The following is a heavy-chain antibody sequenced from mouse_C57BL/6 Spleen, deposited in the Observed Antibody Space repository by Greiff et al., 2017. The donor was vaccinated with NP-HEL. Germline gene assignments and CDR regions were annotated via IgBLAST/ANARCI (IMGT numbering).Heavy chain of an antibody. V-gene: IGHV5-9*01. Sequence: EVQLVESGGGLVKPGGSLKLSCAASGFTFSSYTMSWVRQTPEKRLEWVATISGGGGNTYYPDSVKGRFTISRDNAKNTLYLQMSSLRSEDTALYYCARRGYYGSSLVYFDYWGQGTTLTVSS. CDR3: ARRGYYGSSLVYFDY. J-gene: IGHJ2*01. CDR1: GFTFSSYT. D-gene: IGHD1-1*01. CDR2: ISGGGGNT.